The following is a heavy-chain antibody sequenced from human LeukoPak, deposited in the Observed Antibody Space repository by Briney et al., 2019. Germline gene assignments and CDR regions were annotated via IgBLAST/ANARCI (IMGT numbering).Heavy chain of an antibody. Sequence: PSETLSLTCTVSGGSIRSYFWTWIRQPPGKGLECIWYIYYSGSTNYNPSLKSRVTISIDTSKNQFSLNLSSVTAADTAVYYCARHSDYGDNPSDAFDIWGQGTMVTVSS. CDR2: IYYSGST. CDR1: GGSIRSYF. CDR3: ARHSDYGDNPSDAFDI. D-gene: IGHD4-17*01. J-gene: IGHJ3*02. V-gene: IGHV4-59*08.